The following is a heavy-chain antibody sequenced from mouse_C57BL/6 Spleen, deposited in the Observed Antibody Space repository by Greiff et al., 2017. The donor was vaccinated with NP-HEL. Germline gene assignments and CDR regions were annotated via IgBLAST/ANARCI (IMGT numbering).Heavy chain of an antibody. J-gene: IGHJ4*01. CDR1: GFSLTSYG. D-gene: IGHD1-1*01. Sequence: QVQLQQSGPGLVQPSQSLSITCTVSGFSLTSYGVHWVRQSPGKGLEWLGVIWRGGSTDYNAAFMSRLSITKDNSKSQVFFKMNSLQADDTAIYCCARGTTVVADAMDYWGQGTSVTVSS. V-gene: IGHV2-5*01. CDR3: ARGTTVVADAMDY. CDR2: IWRGGST.